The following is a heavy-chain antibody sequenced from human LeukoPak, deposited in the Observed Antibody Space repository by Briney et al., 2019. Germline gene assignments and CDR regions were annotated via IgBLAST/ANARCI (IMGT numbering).Heavy chain of an antibody. CDR1: GGSISSSSYY. CDR2: ISGSGSTI. CDR3: AKGGKWDVTPFDY. Sequence: LSLTCTVSGGSISSSSYYWGWIHQAPGKGLEWVSYISGSGSTIYYADSVKGRFTISRDNARNSLYLQMNSLRAEDTAVYYCAKGGKWDVTPFDYWGQGTLVTVSS. D-gene: IGHD1-26*01. J-gene: IGHJ4*02. V-gene: IGHV3-11*01.